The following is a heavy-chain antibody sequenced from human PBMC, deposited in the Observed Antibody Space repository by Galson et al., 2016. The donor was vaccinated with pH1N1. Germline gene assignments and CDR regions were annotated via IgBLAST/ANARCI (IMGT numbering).Heavy chain of an antibody. Sequence: SLRLSCAASGFRFSDSSMTWVRQAPGKGLEWVAVIQHDGSDKYYADSVKGRFTISRDNSKNTFSLQMNSLRPEDTALYYCSRIGHGYSHGSGFDDWGQGTLVIVSS. CDR1: GFRFSDSS. J-gene: IGHJ4*02. D-gene: IGHD5-18*01. V-gene: IGHV3-30-3*01. CDR3: SRIGHGYSHGSGFDD. CDR2: IQHDGSDK.